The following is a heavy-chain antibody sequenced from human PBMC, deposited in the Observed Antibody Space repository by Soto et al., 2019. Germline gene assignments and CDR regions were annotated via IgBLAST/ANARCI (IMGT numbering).Heavy chain of an antibody. J-gene: IGHJ4*02. D-gene: IGHD5-12*01. CDR3: ARGYDYFDY. V-gene: IGHV3-33*01. CDR1: GFTFSSYG. Sequence: QVQLVESGGGVVQPGRSLRLSCAASGFTFSSYGMHWVRQAPGKGLEWVAVIWYDGSNKYYADSVKGRFTISRDNSKNTLYLQMNSLRAEDTAVSYCARGYDYFDYWGQGTLVTVSS. CDR2: IWYDGSNK.